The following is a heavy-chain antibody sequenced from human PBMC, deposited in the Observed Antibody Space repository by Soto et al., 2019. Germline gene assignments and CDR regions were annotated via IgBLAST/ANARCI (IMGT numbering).Heavy chain of an antibody. CDR2: IYYSGST. D-gene: IGHD3-3*01. V-gene: IGHV4-59*08. CDR3: ASSYDFWSGHPYFFAY. Sequence: GKGLEWIGYIYYSGSTNYNPSLKSRVTISVDTSKNQFSLKLSSVTAADTAVYYCASSYDFWSGHPYFFAYRGHGTPVTVFS. J-gene: IGHJ4*01.